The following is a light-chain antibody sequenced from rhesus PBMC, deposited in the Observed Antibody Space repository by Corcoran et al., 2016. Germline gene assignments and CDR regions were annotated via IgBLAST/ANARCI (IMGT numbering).Light chain of an antibody. V-gene: IGKV1-22*01. CDR3: IQYSSSPFT. J-gene: IGKJ3*01. CDR2: KAS. CDR1: QSISSW. Sequence: DIQMTQSPSSLSASVGDTVTITCRASQSISSWLDWYQQTPGKAPKLLISKASSLQSGVPSRFSGSGSVTDFTLTISSLQPEDFATYYCIQYSSSPFTFGPGTKLDIK.